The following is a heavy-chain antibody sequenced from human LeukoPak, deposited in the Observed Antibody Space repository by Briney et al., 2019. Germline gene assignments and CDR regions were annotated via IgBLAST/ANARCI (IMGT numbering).Heavy chain of an antibody. CDR1: GYTLTELS. Sequence: ASVKVSCKVSGYTLTELSMHWVRQAPRKGLEWMGGFDPEDGETIYAQKFQGRVTITADKSTSTAYMELSSLRSEDTAVHYCARDGVVTMIVGEVWGQGTTVTVSS. V-gene: IGHV1-24*01. D-gene: IGHD3-22*01. CDR2: FDPEDGET. CDR3: ARDGVVTMIVGEV. J-gene: IGHJ6*02.